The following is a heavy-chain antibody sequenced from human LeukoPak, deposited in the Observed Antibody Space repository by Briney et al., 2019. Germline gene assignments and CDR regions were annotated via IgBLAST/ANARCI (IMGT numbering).Heavy chain of an antibody. V-gene: IGHV3-7*01. Sequence: GGSLRLSCAASGFTFSSYWMSWVRQAPGKGLEWVANIKQDGSEKYYVDSVKGRFTISRDNAKNSLYLQMNSLRAEDTAVYYCARDLAYCGGDCYSSDYFDYWGQGTLVTVSS. CDR3: ARDLAYCGGDCYSSDYFDY. CDR1: GFTFSSYW. J-gene: IGHJ4*02. D-gene: IGHD2-21*02. CDR2: IKQDGSEK.